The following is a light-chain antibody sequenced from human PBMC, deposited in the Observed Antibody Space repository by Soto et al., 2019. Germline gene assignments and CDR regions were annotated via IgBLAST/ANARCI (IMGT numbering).Light chain of an antibody. CDR1: QDISNY. V-gene: IGKV1-33*01. CDR2: DES. Sequence: DIQMTQSPSSLSASVGDRVTITCQASQDISNYLNWYQQKPGKAPKLLIYDESNLETGVPSRFSGSESGTDFTFTISSLQPEDIATYYCQQYDNLQTFGPRTKVDIK. J-gene: IGKJ3*01. CDR3: QQYDNLQT.